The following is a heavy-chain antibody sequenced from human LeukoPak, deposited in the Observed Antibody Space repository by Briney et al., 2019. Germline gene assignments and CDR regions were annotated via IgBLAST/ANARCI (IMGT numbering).Heavy chain of an antibody. J-gene: IGHJ5*02. Sequence: ASVKVSCKASGYTFTSYGISWVRQAPGQGLEWMGWISAYNGNTNYAQKFRGRVTITADESTSTAYMELSSLRSEDTAVYYCAELAAEGTWGQGTLVTVSS. D-gene: IGHD6-13*01. CDR1: GYTFTSYG. V-gene: IGHV1-18*01. CDR2: ISAYNGNT. CDR3: AELAAEGT.